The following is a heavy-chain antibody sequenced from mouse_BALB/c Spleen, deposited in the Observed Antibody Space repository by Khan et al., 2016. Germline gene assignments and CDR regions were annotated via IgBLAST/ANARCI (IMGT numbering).Heavy chain of an antibody. J-gene: IGHJ1*01. CDR1: GYTFTNYG. CDR3: ARRDYYGSSSWYFDV. CDR2: INTYTGEP. Sequence: QIQLVQSGPELKKPGETVKISCKASGYTFTNYGMNWVKQAPGKGLKWMGWINTYTGEPTYADDFKGRFAFSLDTSASTAYLQINNLKNEDTATYFCARRDYYGSSSWYFDVWGAGTTVTVSS. V-gene: IGHV9-3-1*01. D-gene: IGHD1-1*01.